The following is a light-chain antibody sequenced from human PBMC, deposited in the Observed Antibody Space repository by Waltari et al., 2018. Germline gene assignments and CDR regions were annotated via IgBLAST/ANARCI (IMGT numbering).Light chain of an antibody. CDR3: QQRSNWPLT. Sequence: EIVLTQSPDTLSLSPGVRANLSCRASQSVSSYLAWYQQNTGQAPRLLIYDASNRATGIPARFSGSGSGTDFTLTISSLEPEDFAVYYCQQRSNWPLTFGGGTKVEIK. CDR2: DAS. CDR1: QSVSSY. J-gene: IGKJ4*01. V-gene: IGKV3-11*01.